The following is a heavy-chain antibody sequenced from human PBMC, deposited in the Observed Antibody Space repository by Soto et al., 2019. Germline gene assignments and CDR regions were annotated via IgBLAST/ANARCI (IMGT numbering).Heavy chain of an antibody. Sequence: ASVKVSCKASGYTFTSYGISWVRQAPGQGLEWMGWISAYNGNTNYAQKLQGRVTITTDTSTSTAYMELRSLRSDDTAVYYCARVPPGYSSSWYIRNTYYFDYWGQGTLVTVSS. CDR2: ISAYNGNT. CDR3: ARVPPGYSSSWYIRNTYYFDY. CDR1: GYTFTSYG. J-gene: IGHJ4*02. V-gene: IGHV1-18*01. D-gene: IGHD6-13*01.